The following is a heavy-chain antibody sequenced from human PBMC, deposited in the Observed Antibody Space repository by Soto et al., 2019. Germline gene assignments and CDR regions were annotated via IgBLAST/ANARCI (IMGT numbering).Heavy chain of an antibody. CDR1: GGSISYEYYH. CDR2: IHYSGSI. J-gene: IGHJ6*02. V-gene: IGHV4-30-4*08. D-gene: IGHD2-21*02. CDR3: AREDDGGDRDYYGLAV. Sequence: QVQLQQSGPGLVKPSQTLSLTCSVSGGSISYEYYHWTWIRQSPGKGLEWIGYIHYSGSIMYNPSFKSRVTISVDTSKHQCSLQLSSVTAADTAVYFCAREDDGGDRDYYGLAVWGQGTTVTVSS.